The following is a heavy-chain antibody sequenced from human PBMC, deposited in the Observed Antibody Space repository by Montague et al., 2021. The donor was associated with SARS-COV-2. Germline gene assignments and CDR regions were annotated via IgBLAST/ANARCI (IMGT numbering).Heavy chain of an antibody. CDR3: AKDRQYEVWGGYYFDY. V-gene: IGHV3-23*03. D-gene: IGHD3-3*01. J-gene: IGHJ4*02. CDR1: GFTFSNYG. Sequence: SLRLSCAASGFTFSNYGMCWVRQAPGKGLEWVSVIYSDGSRTYYADSVKGRFTISRDNAKNTLYLQMNSLRAEDTAVDYCAKDRQYEVWGGYYFDYWGQGTLVTVSS. CDR2: IYSDGSRT.